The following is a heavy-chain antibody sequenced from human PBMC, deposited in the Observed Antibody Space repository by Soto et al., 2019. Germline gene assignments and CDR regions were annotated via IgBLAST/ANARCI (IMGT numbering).Heavy chain of an antibody. J-gene: IGHJ5*02. CDR1: GYTFTSYG. CDR2: ISAYNGNT. CDR3: ARAATYYDILTGYLIDP. Sequence: ASVRVSCMASGYTFTSYGISWVRPAPGQGLEGMGWISAYNGNTNYAQKLQGRVTMTTDTSTSTAYMELRSLRSDDTAVYSWARAATYYDILTGYLIDPWGQGTLVTVSS. D-gene: IGHD3-9*01. V-gene: IGHV1-18*01.